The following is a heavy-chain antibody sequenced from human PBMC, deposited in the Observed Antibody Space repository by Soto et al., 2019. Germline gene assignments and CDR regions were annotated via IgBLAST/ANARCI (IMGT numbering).Heavy chain of an antibody. D-gene: IGHD3-10*01. CDR3: ARDLAGSGSYYMGAFDY. CDR1: GFTFSSYG. Sequence: QVQLVESGGGVVQPGRSLRLSCAASGFTFSSYGMHWVRQAPGKGLEWVAVIWYDGSNKYYADSVKGRFTISRDNSKNTLYLQMNSLRAEDTAVYYCARDLAGSGSYYMGAFDYWGQGTLVTVSS. J-gene: IGHJ4*02. CDR2: IWYDGSNK. V-gene: IGHV3-33*01.